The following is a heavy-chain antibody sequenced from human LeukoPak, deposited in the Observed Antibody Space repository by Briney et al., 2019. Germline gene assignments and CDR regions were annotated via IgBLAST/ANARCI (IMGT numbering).Heavy chain of an antibody. J-gene: IGHJ4*02. D-gene: IGHD3-22*01. CDR3: ARAPYPTYYYDSSGYYREYYFDY. V-gene: IGHV4-61*02. CDR1: GGSISSGSYY. CDR2: IYTSGST. Sequence: PSQTLPLTCTVSGGSISSGSYYWSWIRQPAGKGLEWIGRIYTSGSTNYNPSLKSRVTISVDTSKNQFSLKLSSVTAADTAVYYCARAPYPTYYYDSSGYYREYYFDYWGQGTLVTVSS.